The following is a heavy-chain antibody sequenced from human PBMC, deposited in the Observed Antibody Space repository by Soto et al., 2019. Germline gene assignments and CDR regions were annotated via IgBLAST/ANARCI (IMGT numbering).Heavy chain of an antibody. Sequence: QVQLVESGGGVVQPGRSLRLSCAASGFTFSSYGMHWVRQAPGKGLEWVAVISYDGSNKYYADSVKGRFTISRDNSKNTLYLQMNSLRAEDTAVYYCAKLPYGYYAFDIWGQGTMVTVSS. D-gene: IGHD5-18*01. V-gene: IGHV3-30*18. CDR3: AKLPYGYYAFDI. J-gene: IGHJ3*02. CDR2: ISYDGSNK. CDR1: GFTFSSYG.